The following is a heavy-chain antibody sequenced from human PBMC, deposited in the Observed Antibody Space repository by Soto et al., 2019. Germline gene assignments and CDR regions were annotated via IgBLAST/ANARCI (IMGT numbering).Heavy chain of an antibody. CDR1: GFSFTGYY. CDR2: INAHSGGT. V-gene: IGHV1-2*02. Sequence: ASVKVSCKASGFSFTGYYIHWLRQAPGQGLEWMGWINAHSGGTEYAQKFRGRVTLTRDTSIATAYLTLTSLTSDDTALYYWAKDLTRQLAYGLDPWGQGTQVTVSS. D-gene: IGHD6-6*01. CDR3: AKDLTRQLAYGLDP. J-gene: IGHJ5*02.